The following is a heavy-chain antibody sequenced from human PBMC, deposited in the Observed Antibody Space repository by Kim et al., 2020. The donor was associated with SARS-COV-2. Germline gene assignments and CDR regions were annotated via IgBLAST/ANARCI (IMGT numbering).Heavy chain of an antibody. CDR3: ARTYYDILTGNKGADY. CDR2: ISSSSNTI. CDR1: GFTFSSYS. Sequence: GGSLRLSCAASGFTFSSYSMNWVRQAPGKGLEWLSYISSSSNTIYYADSVKGRFTISRDNAKNSLYLQMNSLRAEDTAVYYCARTYYDILTGNKGADYWGQGTLVTVSS. V-gene: IGHV3-48*04. J-gene: IGHJ4*02. D-gene: IGHD3-9*01.